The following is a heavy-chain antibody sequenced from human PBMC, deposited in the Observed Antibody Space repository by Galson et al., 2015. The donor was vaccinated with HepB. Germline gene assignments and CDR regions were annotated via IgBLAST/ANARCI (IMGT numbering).Heavy chain of an antibody. CDR3: ARATAVTTPDY. D-gene: IGHD4-17*01. Sequence: SLRLSCAASGFTFSSYGMHWVRQAPGKGLEWVAVIWYDGSSKYYADSVKGRFTISRDNSKNTLYLQMNSLRTEDTAVYYCARATAVTTPDYWGQGTLVTVSS. V-gene: IGHV3-33*01. J-gene: IGHJ4*02. CDR1: GFTFSSYG. CDR2: IWYDGSSK.